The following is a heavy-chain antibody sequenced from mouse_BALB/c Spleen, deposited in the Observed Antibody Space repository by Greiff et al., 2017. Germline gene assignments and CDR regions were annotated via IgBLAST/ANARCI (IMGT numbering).Heavy chain of an antibody. D-gene: IGHD1-2*01. CDR3: AREDTTATDY. J-gene: IGHJ2*01. CDR2: INPSTGYT. V-gene: IGHV1-7*01. CDR1: GYTFTSYW. Sequence: QVQLKQSGAELAKPGASVKMSCKASGYTFTSYWMHWVKQRPGQGLEWIGYINPSTGYTEYNQKFKDKATLTADKSSSTAYMQLSSLTSEDSAVYYCAREDTTATDYWGQGTTLTVSS.